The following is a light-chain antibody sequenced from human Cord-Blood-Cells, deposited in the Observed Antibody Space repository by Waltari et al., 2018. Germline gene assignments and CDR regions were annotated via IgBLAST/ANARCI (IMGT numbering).Light chain of an antibody. Sequence: IQITHSPPSLSASVGDRVAITCRASQSISSYLNWYQQKPGKAPKLLIYAASSLQSGVPSRFSGSGSGTDFTLTISSLQPEDFATYYCQQSYSTWTFGQGTKVEIK. CDR3: QQSYSTWT. CDR2: AAS. CDR1: QSISSY. V-gene: IGKV1-39*01. J-gene: IGKJ1*01.